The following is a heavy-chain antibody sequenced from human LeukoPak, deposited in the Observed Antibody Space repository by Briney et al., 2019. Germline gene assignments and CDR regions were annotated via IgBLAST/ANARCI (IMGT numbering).Heavy chain of an antibody. D-gene: IGHD6-13*01. CDR2: IKSKTDGGTT. CDR3: TTAAGLAYYYGMDV. J-gene: IGHJ6*02. CDR1: GFTFSNAW. Sequence: PGGSLRLSCAASGFTFSNAWMSWVRQAPGKGLEWVGRIKSKTDGGTTDYAAPVKGRFTIPRDDSKNTLYLQMNSLKTEDTAVYYCTTAAGLAYYYGMDVWGQGTTVTVSS. V-gene: IGHV3-15*01.